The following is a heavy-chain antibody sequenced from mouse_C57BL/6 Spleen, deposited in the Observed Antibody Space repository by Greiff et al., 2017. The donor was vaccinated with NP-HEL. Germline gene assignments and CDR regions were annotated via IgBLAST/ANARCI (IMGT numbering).Heavy chain of an antibody. D-gene: IGHD2-3*01. Sequence: QVQLKESGAELVKPGASVKLSCKASGYTFTSYWMHWVKQRPGRGLEWIGRIDPNSGGTKSNEKFKSKATLTVDKPSSTAYMQLSSLTSEDSALYYCARQDGYFWYFDVWGTGTTVTVSS. CDR3: ARQDGYFWYFDV. CDR2: IDPNSGGT. CDR1: GYTFTSYW. V-gene: IGHV1-72*01. J-gene: IGHJ1*03.